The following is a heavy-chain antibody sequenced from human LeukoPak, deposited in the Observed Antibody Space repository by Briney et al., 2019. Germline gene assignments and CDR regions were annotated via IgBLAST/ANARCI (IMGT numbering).Heavy chain of an antibody. V-gene: IGHV4-39*01. CDR3: ARLDSRGAYDY. CDR2: ISYDGIT. CDR1: GGSISSSNYY. Sequence: SETLSLTCTVSGGSISSSNYYWGRIRQPPGKGLEWIGTISYDGITYYNPSLKSRVTISVDTSKNQFFLKVSSLTDADTAVHYCARLDSRGAYDYWGQGTLVTVSS. D-gene: IGHD3-22*01. J-gene: IGHJ4*02.